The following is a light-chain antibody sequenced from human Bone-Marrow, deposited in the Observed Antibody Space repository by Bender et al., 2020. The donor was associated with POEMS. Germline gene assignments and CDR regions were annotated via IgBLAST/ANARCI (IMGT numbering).Light chain of an antibody. Sequence: QSALTQPASVSGSPGQSITISCTGTSSDVGGYDYVSWYQQHPGKVPKLLIYDVNIRPSGVPDRFSGSKSGTSASLAITGLQAEDEGDYYCQSYDNSLGGWVFGGGTKLTVL. CDR2: DVN. CDR1: SSDVGGYDY. J-gene: IGLJ3*02. CDR3: QSYDNSLGGWV. V-gene: IGLV2-14*03.